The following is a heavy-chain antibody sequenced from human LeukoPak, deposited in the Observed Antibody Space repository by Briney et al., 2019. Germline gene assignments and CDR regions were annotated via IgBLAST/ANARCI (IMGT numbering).Heavy chain of an antibody. J-gene: IGHJ4*02. Sequence: PSETLSLTCAVSGGSLSSYYWSWIRQPPGKGLEWIGYIYYSGSTNYNPSLKSRVTISVDTSKNQFSLKLSSVTAADTAVYYCARDSRAAASVFDYWGQGTLVTVSS. D-gene: IGHD6-13*01. CDR1: GGSLSSYY. CDR3: ARDSRAAASVFDY. CDR2: IYYSGST. V-gene: IGHV4-59*01.